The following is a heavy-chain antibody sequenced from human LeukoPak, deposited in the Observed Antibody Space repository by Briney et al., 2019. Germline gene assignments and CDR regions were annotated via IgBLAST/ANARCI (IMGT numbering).Heavy chain of an antibody. V-gene: IGHV4-34*01. Sequence: SETLSLTYAVYGGSFSGYYWSWIRQPPGKGLEWIGEINHSGSTNYNPSLKSRVTISVDTSKNQFSLKLSSVTAADTAVYYCARQVSYGSGSSTGPNDYWGQGTLVTVSS. D-gene: IGHD3-10*01. J-gene: IGHJ4*02. CDR1: GGSFSGYY. CDR2: INHSGST. CDR3: ARQVSYGSGSSTGPNDY.